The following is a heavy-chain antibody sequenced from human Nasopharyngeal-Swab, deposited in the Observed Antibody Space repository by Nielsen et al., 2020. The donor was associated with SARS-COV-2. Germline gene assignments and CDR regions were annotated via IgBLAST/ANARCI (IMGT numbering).Heavy chain of an antibody. CDR2: FDPEDGET. V-gene: IGHV1-24*01. D-gene: IGHD4-23*01. CDR1: GYTLTELS. J-gene: IGHJ5*02. Sequence: ASVKVSCKVSGYTLTELSMHWVRQAPGKGLEWMGGFDPEDGETIYAQKFQGRVTMTEDTSTDTAYMELSRLRSEDTAVYYCATAPPMVVTPPWWFDPWGQGTLVTVSS. CDR3: ATAPPMVVTPPWWFDP.